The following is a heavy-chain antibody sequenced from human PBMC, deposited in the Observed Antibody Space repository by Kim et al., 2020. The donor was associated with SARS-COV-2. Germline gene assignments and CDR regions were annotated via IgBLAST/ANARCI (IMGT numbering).Heavy chain of an antibody. CDR1: GFTFSSYG. J-gene: IGHJ4*02. CDR3: AKGMVAATEAFFDY. V-gene: IGHV3-30*18. D-gene: IGHD2-15*01. Sequence: GGSLRLSCAASGFTFSSYGMHWVRQAPGKGLEWVAVISYDGSNKYYADSVKGRFTISRDNSKNTLYLQMNSLRAEDTAVYYCAKGMVAATEAFFDYWGQGTLVTVSS. CDR2: ISYDGSNK.